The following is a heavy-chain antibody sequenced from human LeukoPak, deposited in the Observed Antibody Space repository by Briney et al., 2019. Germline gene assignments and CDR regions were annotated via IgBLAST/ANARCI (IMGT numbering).Heavy chain of an antibody. CDR3: AREDLDSSWGAFDI. V-gene: IGHV4-30-4*08. D-gene: IGHD6-13*01. Sequence: SQTLSLTCTVTGGSINSGDYYWSWIRQPPGKGLEWIGYIYYSGSTYYNPSLKSRVTISVDTSKNQFSLKLSSVTAADTAVYYCAREDLDSSWGAFDIWGQGTMVTVSS. CDR2: IYYSGST. J-gene: IGHJ3*02. CDR1: GGSINSGDYY.